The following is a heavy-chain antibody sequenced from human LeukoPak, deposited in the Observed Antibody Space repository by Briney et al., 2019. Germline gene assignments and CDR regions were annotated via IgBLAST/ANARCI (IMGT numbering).Heavy chain of an antibody. CDR2: TYYRSKWYN. V-gene: IGHV6-1*01. D-gene: IGHD6-6*01. CDR1: GDSVSSNSAA. Sequence: SQTLSLTCAISGDSVSSNSAAWNWIRQSPSRGLEWLGRTYYRSKWYNDYAVSVKSRITINPDTSKNQFSLQLNSVTPEDTAVYYCARDWEAVIAARRHWFDPWGQGTLVTVSS. J-gene: IGHJ5*02. CDR3: ARDWEAVIAARRHWFDP.